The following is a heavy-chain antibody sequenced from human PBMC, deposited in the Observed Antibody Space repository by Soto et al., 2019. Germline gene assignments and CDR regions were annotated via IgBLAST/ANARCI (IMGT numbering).Heavy chain of an antibody. CDR3: TTESLGGTYDIDY. J-gene: IGHJ4*02. CDR2: MKSKSDGGTT. V-gene: IGHV3-15*01. D-gene: IGHD1-26*01. CDR1: GFTFTNVW. Sequence: PGGSLRLSCAASGFTFTNVWMSWVRQAPGKGLEWVGRMKSKSDGGTTEYAAPVKGRFTISRDDSKNTLYLHMNSLKTADTAVYCCTTESLGGTYDIDYWGQGTLVTVSS.